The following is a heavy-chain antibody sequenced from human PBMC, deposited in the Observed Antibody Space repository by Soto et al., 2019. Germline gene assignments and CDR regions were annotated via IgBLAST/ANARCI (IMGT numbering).Heavy chain of an antibody. CDR3: ASLLPYSSSSVGSLYGMDV. D-gene: IGHD6-6*01. J-gene: IGHJ6*02. Sequence: GGSLRLSCAASGFTFSSYGMHWVRQAPGKGLEWVAVIWYDGSNKYYADSVKGRFTISRDNSKNTLYLQMNSLRAEDTAVYYCASLLPYSSSSVGSLYGMDVWGQGTTVTVS. V-gene: IGHV3-33*01. CDR1: GFTFSSYG. CDR2: IWYDGSNK.